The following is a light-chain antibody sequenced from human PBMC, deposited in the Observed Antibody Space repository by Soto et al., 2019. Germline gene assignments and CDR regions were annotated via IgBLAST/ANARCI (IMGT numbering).Light chain of an antibody. V-gene: IGKV3-20*01. Sequence: EIVLTQSPGTLSLSPGERATLSCRASQSVSSSYLAWYQQKSGQAPRLLIYGASSRATGIPDRFSGSGSGTDFTLTISRLEPEDFALYYCHQYGSSRTFGQGTKVDIK. CDR2: GAS. CDR1: QSVSSSY. CDR3: HQYGSSRT. J-gene: IGKJ1*01.